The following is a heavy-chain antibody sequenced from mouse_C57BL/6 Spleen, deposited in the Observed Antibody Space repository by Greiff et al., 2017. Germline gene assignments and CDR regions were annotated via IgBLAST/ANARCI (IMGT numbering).Heavy chain of an antibody. V-gene: IGHV1-15*01. J-gene: IGHJ1*03. D-gene: IGHD1-1*01. CDR1: GYTFTDYE. Sequence: VQLQQSGAELVRPGASVTLSCKASGYTFTDYEMHWVKQTPVHGLEWIGAIDPKTGGNAYNQKFKGKAILTAGKSSSTAFMELRSLTSEDAAVYYCTGTTTVVRDFDFWGTGTTVTVSS. CDR3: TGTTTVVRDFDF. CDR2: IDPKTGGN.